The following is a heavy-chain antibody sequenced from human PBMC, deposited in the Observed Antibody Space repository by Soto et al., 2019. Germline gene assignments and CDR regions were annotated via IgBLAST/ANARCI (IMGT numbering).Heavy chain of an antibody. V-gene: IGHV4-34*01. CDR3: ARGRIAGMDV. CDR1: GGSFSGYY. J-gene: IGHJ6*04. D-gene: IGHD6-13*01. CDR2: INHSGST. Sequence: SETLSLTCAVYGGSFSGYYWSWIRQPPGKGLEWIGEINHSGSTNYNPSLKSRVTISVDTSKNQFSLKLSSVTAADTAVYYCARGRIAGMDVWGKGTTVTVSS.